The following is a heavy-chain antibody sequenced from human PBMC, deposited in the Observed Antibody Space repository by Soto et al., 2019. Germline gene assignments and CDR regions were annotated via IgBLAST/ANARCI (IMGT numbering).Heavy chain of an antibody. D-gene: IGHD1-20*01. J-gene: IGHJ4*02. CDR2: ISYDGSNK. V-gene: IGHV3-30*18. CDR3: AKDRNWNLDY. Sequence: QVHLVESGGGVVQPGRSLRLSCAAYGFTFSSYGMHWVRQAPGKGLEWVAVISYDGSNKYYADSVKGRFTISRDNSKNTLYLQMNSLRAEDTAVYYCAKDRNWNLDYWGQGTLVTVSS. CDR1: GFTFSSYG.